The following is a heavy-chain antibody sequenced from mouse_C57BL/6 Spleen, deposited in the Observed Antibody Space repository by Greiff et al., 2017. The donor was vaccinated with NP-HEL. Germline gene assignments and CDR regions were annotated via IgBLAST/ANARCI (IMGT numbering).Heavy chain of an antibody. CDR3: ARGGYDAMDY. Sequence: VQLQQPGAELVMPGASVKLSCKASGYTFTSYWMHWVKQRPGQGLEWIGEIDPSDSYTNYNQKFKGKSTLTVDKSSSTAYMQLSSLTSEDSAVYYCARGGYDAMDYWGQGTSVTVSS. CDR2: IDPSDSYT. CDR1: GYTFTSYW. V-gene: IGHV1-69*01. J-gene: IGHJ4*01.